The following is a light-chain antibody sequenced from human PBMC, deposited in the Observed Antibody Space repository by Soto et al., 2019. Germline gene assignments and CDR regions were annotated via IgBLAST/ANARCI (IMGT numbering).Light chain of an antibody. CDR1: QGISNY. CDR2: AAS. J-gene: IGKJ4*01. V-gene: IGKV1-27*01. Sequence: DIQMTQSPSSLSASVGDRVTITCRASQGISNYLAWYQQKPGKVPKLLIYAASTLQSVVPSRFSGSGSGTDFTLTISSLQPEDVATYYCQKYNSALLLTFGGGTKVEIK. CDR3: QKYNSALLLT.